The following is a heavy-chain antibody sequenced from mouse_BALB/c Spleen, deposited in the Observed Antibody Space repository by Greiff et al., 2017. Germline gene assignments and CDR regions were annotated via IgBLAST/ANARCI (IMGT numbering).Heavy chain of an antibody. D-gene: IGHD2-14*01. CDR1: GFSLTSYG. J-gene: IGHJ4*01. Sequence: VKLQESGPGLVQPSQSLSITCTVSGFSLTSYGVHWVRQSPGKGLEWLGVIWSGGSTDYNAAFISRLSISKDNSKSQVFFKMNSLQANDTAIYYCARAYYRPYYYAMDYWGQGTSVTVSS. CDR2: IWSGGST. V-gene: IGHV2-2*02. CDR3: ARAYYRPYYYAMDY.